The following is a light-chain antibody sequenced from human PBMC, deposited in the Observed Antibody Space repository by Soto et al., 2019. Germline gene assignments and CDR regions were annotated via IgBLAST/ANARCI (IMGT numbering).Light chain of an antibody. CDR2: DAS. Sequence: IQVTQTPSTLSASVGDEVTITCRASQTISRWLAWYQQKPGRAPKLLIYDASTLESGVPSRFSGSGSETEFTLTISRLQPDDFATYFCHSRAFGQGTRLEIK. V-gene: IGKV1-5*01. CDR1: QTISRW. J-gene: IGKJ5*01. CDR3: HSRA.